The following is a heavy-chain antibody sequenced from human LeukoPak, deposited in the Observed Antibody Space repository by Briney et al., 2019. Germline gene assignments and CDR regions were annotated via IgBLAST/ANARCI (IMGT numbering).Heavy chain of an antibody. J-gene: IGHJ4*02. CDR1: GGTLSSYP. D-gene: IGHD3-22*01. V-gene: IGHV1-69*02. CDR2: IIPILDLT. CDR3: ASRYYDSRRYYQYYFDY. Sequence: ASVKVSCKASGGTLSSYPVSWVRQAPGQGLELMGRIIPILDLTNYAQRFQGRVTITADTSTSTVYMELNSLRSEDTAVYYCASRYYDSRRYYQYYFDYWGQGTLVTVSS.